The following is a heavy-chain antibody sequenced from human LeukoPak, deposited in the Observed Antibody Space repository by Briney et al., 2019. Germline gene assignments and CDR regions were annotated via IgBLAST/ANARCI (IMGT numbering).Heavy chain of an antibody. CDR3: ARAGDGYSHDAFDI. V-gene: IGHV1-69*13. CDR1: GGTFSSYA. CDR2: IIPIFGTA. Sequence: GASVKVSCKASGGTFSSYAISWVRQAPGQGLEWMGGIIPIFGTANYAQKFQGRVTITADESTSTAYMELSSLRSEDTAVYYCARAGDGYSHDAFDIWGQGTMVTVSS. D-gene: IGHD5-24*01. J-gene: IGHJ3*02.